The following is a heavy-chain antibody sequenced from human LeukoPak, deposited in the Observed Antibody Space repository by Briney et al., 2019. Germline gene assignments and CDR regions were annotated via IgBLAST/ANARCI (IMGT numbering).Heavy chain of an antibody. V-gene: IGHV5-51*01. Sequence: GESLKISCKGSGYSFTTYYIAWVRQMPGKGLEWMGMIYPGDSDTRYSPSFQGKVTISADKSISTAYLQWSSLKASDTAVYYCARHEGYNWFDPWGQGTLVTVSS. CDR3: ARHEGYNWFDP. CDR1: GYSFTTYY. CDR2: IYPGDSDT. J-gene: IGHJ5*02.